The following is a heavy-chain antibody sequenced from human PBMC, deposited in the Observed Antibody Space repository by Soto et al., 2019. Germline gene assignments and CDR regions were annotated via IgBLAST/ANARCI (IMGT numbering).Heavy chain of an antibody. V-gene: IGHV3-53*01. D-gene: IGHD2-21*02. CDR1: GFTVSSNY. CDR2: IYSGGST. CDR3: ARGGLYCGGDCNYFDY. Sequence: ESGGGLIQPGGSLRLSCAASGFTVSSNYMSWVRQAPGKGLEWVSVIYSGGSTYYADSVKGRFTISRDNSKNTLYLQMNSLRAEDTAVYYCARGGLYCGGDCNYFDYWGQGTLVTVSS. J-gene: IGHJ4*02.